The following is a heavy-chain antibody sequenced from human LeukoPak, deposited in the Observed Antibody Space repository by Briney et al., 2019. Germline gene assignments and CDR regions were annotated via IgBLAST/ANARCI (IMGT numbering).Heavy chain of an antibody. D-gene: IGHD4-17*01. Sequence: GASVKVSCKASGGTFSSSPITWVRQAPGLGLEWMGRIIPMLAIANYAQKFQGRVTITADKSTRTAYMELISLRSEDTAVYYCAREYGNSTMVTNFDFWGQGTLVTVSS. CDR1: GGTFSSSP. J-gene: IGHJ4*02. CDR3: AREYGNSTMVTNFDF. CDR2: IIPMLAIA. V-gene: IGHV1-69*04.